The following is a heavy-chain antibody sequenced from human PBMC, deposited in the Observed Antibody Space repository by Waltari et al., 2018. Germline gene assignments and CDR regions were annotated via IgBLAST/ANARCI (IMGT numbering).Heavy chain of an antibody. V-gene: IGHV3-7*01. J-gene: IGHJ4*02. CDR3: ARGSGSSWYVY. CDR1: GFTFSSYW. CDR2: IKQDGSEK. Sequence: EVQLVESGGGLVQPGGSLRLSCAASGFTFSSYWMSWGRQAPGKGLEWVANIKQDGSEKYYVDSVKGRFTISRDNAKNSLYLQMNSLRAEDTAVYYCARGSGSSWYVYWGQGTLVTVSS. D-gene: IGHD6-13*01.